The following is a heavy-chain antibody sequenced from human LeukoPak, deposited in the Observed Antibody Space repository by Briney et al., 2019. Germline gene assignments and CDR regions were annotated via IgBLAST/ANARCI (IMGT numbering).Heavy chain of an antibody. CDR3: ARGNEHDGWYRLYDY. V-gene: IGHV4-39*07. D-gene: IGHD6-19*01. CDR2: ISYSGST. Sequence: SETLSLTCTVSGGSISSSSYYWGWIRQPPGKGLEWIGSISYSGSTYYNPSLKSRVTISVDTSKNQFSLKLSSVTAADTAVYYWARGNEHDGWYRLYDYWGQGTLVTVSS. J-gene: IGHJ4*02. CDR1: GGSISSSSYY.